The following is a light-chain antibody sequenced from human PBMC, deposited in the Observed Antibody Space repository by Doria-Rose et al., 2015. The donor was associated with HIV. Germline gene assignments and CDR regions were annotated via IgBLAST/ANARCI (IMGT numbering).Light chain of an antibody. V-gene: IGKV3-20*01. J-gene: IGKJ5*01. CDR1: QRVKSSY. CDR3: QQYGTSRGT. Sequence: TQSPGTLSLSPRERATLSCRASQRVKSSYLAWYQQKPGQAPRLLIYDASTRATGIPDRFSGSWSGTDFTLTISRLEPEDVAVYYCQQYGTSRGTFGQGTRLEIK. CDR2: DAS.